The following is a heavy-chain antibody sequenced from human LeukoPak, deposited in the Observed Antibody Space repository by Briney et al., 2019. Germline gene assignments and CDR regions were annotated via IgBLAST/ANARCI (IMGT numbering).Heavy chain of an antibody. J-gene: IGHJ6*03. CDR2: IYYTGST. CDR3: ARTTEGGYTYDYFFYYYMDV. D-gene: IGHD5-18*01. CDR1: GDSINSYY. V-gene: IGHV4-59*01. Sequence: SETLSLTCTVSGDSINSYYWNWIRQPPGKGLEWIGCIYYTGSTTYNPSLKSRVTISLDTSKNQFSLKLSSVTAADTAVYYCARTTEGGYTYDYFFYYYMDVWGKGTTVTISS.